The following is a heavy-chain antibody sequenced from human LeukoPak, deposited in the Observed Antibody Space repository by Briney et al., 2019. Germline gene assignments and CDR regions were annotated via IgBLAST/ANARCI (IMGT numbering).Heavy chain of an antibody. CDR2: ISYDGSNK. CDR3: ARGRAVDTAMIFDY. V-gene: IGHV3-30*04. D-gene: IGHD5-18*01. Sequence: GGSLRLSCAASGFIFSSYAMHWVRQAPAKGLEWVAVISYDGSNKYYADSVKGRFTISRDNSKNTLYLQMNSLRTEDTAVYYCARGRAVDTAMIFDYWGQGTLVTVSS. J-gene: IGHJ4*02. CDR1: GFIFSSYA.